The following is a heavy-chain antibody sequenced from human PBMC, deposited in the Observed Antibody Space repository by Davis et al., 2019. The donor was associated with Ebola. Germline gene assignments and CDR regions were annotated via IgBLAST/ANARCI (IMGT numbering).Heavy chain of an antibody. Sequence: MPSETLSLTCTVSGGSISSYYWSWIRQPPGKGLEWIGYIYYSGSTNYNPSLKSRVTISVDTSKNQFSLKLSSVTAADTAVYYCARLTVVSDAFDIWGQGTMVTVSS. CDR3: ARLTVVSDAFDI. D-gene: IGHD3-22*01. CDR1: GGSISSYY. J-gene: IGHJ3*02. CDR2: IYYSGST. V-gene: IGHV4-59*08.